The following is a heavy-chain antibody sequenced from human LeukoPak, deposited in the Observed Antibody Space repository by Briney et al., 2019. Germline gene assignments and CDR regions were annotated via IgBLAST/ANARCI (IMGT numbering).Heavy chain of an antibody. CDR3: ARGRRRDGYNSSPDAFDI. CDR1: GYTFTGYY. V-gene: IGHV1-2*02. CDR2: INPNSGGT. J-gene: IGHJ3*02. Sequence: ASVKVSCKASGYTFTGYYMHWVRQAPGQGLEWMGWINPNSGGTNYAQKLQGRVTMTTDTSTSTAYMELRSLRSDDTAVYYCARGRRRDGYNSSPDAFDIWGQGTMVTVSS. D-gene: IGHD5-24*01.